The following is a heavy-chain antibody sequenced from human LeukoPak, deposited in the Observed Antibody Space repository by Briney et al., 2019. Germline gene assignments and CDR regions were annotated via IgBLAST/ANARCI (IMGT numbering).Heavy chain of an antibody. CDR3: AKSLHPYYYGMDV. CDR2: ISYDGSNK. CDR1: GFTFSSYG. Sequence: GGSLRLSCAASGFTFSSYGMHWVRQAPGKGLEWVAVISYDGSNKYYADSVKGRFTISRDNSKNTLYLQMNSLRPEDTAVYYCAKSLHPYYYGMDVWGQGTTVTVSS. V-gene: IGHV3-30*18. J-gene: IGHJ6*02.